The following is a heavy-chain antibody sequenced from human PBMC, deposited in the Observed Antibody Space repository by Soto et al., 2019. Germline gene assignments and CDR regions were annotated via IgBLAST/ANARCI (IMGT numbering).Heavy chain of an antibody. CDR3: AREDGVVGSSSAFDH. D-gene: IGHD1-26*01. J-gene: IGHJ4*02. CDR2: INGRSNYV. Sequence: EVQLLQSGGDWVQPGGSLRLSCAASGFPFSGYAMSWVRQAPGKGLEWVSSINGRSNYVYYADSVKGRFTISRDNAKNSLYLQMNRLRAEDTAIYYCAREDGVVGSSSAFDHWGLGTLVTVSS. V-gene: IGHV3-21*01. CDR1: GFPFSGYA.